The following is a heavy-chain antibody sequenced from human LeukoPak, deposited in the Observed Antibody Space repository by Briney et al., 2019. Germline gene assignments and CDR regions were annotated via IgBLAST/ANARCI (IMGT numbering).Heavy chain of an antibody. V-gene: IGHV3-7*03. CDR3: ARTLYYDILTGYSPTPYYFDY. Sequence: GGSLRLSCAASGFTFSSYWMSWVRQAPGKGQEWVANIKQDGSEKYYVDSVKGRFTISRDNAKNSLYLQMNSLRAEDTAVYYCARTLYYDILTGYSPTPYYFDYWGQGTLVTVSS. D-gene: IGHD3-9*01. CDR1: GFTFSSYW. J-gene: IGHJ4*02. CDR2: IKQDGSEK.